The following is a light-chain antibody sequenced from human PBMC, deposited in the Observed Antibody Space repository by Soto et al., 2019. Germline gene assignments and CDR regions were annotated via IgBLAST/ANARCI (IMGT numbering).Light chain of an antibody. CDR2: DVS. CDR3: SSYTTNSTVV. J-gene: IGLJ2*01. CDR1: SSDVGGYNY. Sequence: QSALTQPASVSGSPGQSITISCTGTSSDVGGYNYVSWYQQHPGKAPKLLIYDVSNRPSGVSNRFSGSKSGNTASLTISGLRAEDEADYYCSSYTTNSTVVFGGGTKLTVL. V-gene: IGLV2-14*03.